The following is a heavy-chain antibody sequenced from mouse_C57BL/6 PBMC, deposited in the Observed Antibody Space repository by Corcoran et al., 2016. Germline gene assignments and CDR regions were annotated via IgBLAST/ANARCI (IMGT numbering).Heavy chain of an antibody. D-gene: IGHD2-13*01. CDR3: ARGDPHYAMDY. CDR1: GYTFTDYY. Sequence: EVQLQQSGPELVKPGASVKISCKASGYTFTDYYMNWVKQSRGKSLEWIGDINPNNGGTSYNQKFKGKATLTVDKSSSTAYMELRSLTSEDSAVYYCARGDPHYAMDYWGQGTSVTVSS. V-gene: IGHV1-26*01. CDR2: INPNNGGT. J-gene: IGHJ4*01.